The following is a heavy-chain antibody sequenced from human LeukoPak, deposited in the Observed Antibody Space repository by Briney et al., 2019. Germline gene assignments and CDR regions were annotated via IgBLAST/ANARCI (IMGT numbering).Heavy chain of an antibody. D-gene: IGHD3-16*01. CDR2: INTRNGNA. CDR1: GYTFTTYE. Sequence: ASVKVSCKAPGYTFTTYEIIWVRQAPGQGLEWMGWINTRNGNANYAHQLQGRVTMTTDTSTSTSYMELASLRFDDTAIYYCARNHLGLGLWGQGTLVTVSS. CDR3: ARNHLGLGL. V-gene: IGHV1-18*01. J-gene: IGHJ4*02.